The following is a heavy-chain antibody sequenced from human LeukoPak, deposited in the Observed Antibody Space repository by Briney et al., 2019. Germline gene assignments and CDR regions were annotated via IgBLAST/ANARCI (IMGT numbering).Heavy chain of an antibody. Sequence: GGSVRLSCAASGFTFNRYWMSWVRQAPGKGLEWVANINQHRSEKYYVDSVKGRFTISRDNAKNSLSLQMNSLRAEDTAVYYCAREAYYDSSGYYYRFFDYWGQGTLVTVSS. CDR3: AREAYYDSSGYYYRFFDY. D-gene: IGHD3-22*01. J-gene: IGHJ4*02. CDR1: GFTFNRYW. CDR2: INQHRSEK. V-gene: IGHV3-7*01.